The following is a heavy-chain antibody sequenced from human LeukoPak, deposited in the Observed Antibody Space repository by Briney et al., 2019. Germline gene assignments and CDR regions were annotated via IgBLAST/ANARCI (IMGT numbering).Heavy chain of an antibody. V-gene: IGHV4-59*04. CDR2: IYHSGST. Sequence: SETLSLTCTVSSDSISSYYWSWIRQPPGKGLEWIGSIYHSGSTYYNPSLKSRVTISVDTSKNQFSLKLSSVTAADTAVYYCAAGSGSYSHWGQGTLVTVSS. CDR3: AAGSGSYSH. D-gene: IGHD3-10*01. CDR1: SDSISSYY. J-gene: IGHJ4*02.